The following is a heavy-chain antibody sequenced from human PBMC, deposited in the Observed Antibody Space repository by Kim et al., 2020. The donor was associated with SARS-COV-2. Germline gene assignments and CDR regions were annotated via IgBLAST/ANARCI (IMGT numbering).Heavy chain of an antibody. CDR1: GFTFSNAW. Sequence: GGSLRLSCAASGFTFSNAWMSWVRQAPGKGLEWVGRIKSKTDGRTKDYAAPVKGRFTISRDDSKNTLYLQMNSLKTEDTAVYYCTTEYYYESTVCYYYGMDVWGQGTTVTVSS. V-gene: IGHV3-15*01. CDR2: IKSKTDGRTK. D-gene: IGHD3-22*01. J-gene: IGHJ6*02. CDR3: TTEYYYESTVCYYYGMDV.